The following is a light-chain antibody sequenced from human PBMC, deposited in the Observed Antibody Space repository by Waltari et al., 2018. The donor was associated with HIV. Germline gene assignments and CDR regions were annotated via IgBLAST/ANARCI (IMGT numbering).Light chain of an antibody. CDR2: DAS. CDR1: QTVSSSH. Sequence: ELVLTQSPGPLSLSSGERATLSCRDSQTVSSSHLAWYQQRPGQAPRRLIYDASNRPTGIPDRFSGSGSGTDFTLTISRLEPEDFAVYYCQQYAGSFRTFGQGTKVEMK. CDR3: QQYAGSFRT. J-gene: IGKJ2*01. V-gene: IGKV3-20*01.